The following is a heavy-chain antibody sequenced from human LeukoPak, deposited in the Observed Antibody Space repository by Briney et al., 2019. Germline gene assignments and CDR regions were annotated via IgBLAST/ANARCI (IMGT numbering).Heavy chain of an antibody. CDR2: IWYDGSNK. Sequence: GGSLRLSCAASGFTFSSYAMHWVRQAPGKGLEWVAVIWYDGSNKYYADSVKGRFTISRDNSKNTLYLQMNSLRAEDTAVYYCARDIVVVPAALSEPPNYYYYGMDVWGQGTTVTVSS. CDR1: GFTFSSYA. J-gene: IGHJ6*02. CDR3: ARDIVVVPAALSEPPNYYYYGMDV. D-gene: IGHD2-2*01. V-gene: IGHV3-33*08.